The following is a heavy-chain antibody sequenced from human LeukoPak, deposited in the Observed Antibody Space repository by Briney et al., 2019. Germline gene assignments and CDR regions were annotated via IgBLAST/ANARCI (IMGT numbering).Heavy chain of an antibody. CDR2: ISYDGSNK. J-gene: IGHJ6*02. CDR1: GFTFSSYA. CDR3: ARVTTGTTAVFDYYGMDV. D-gene: IGHD1-1*01. Sequence: GGSLRLSCAASGFTFSSYAMHWVRQAPGKGLEWVAVISYDGSNKYYADSVKGRFTISRDNSKNTLYLQMNSLRAEDTAVYCCARVTTGTTAVFDYYGMDVWGQGTTVTVSS. V-gene: IGHV3-30-3*01.